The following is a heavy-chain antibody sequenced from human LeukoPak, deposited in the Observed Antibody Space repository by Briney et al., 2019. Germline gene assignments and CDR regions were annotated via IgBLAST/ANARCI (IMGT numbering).Heavy chain of an antibody. CDR3: ARDLVYSSGWYLDY. Sequence: GGSLRLSCAASEFSVGSNYMTWVRQAPGKGLEWVSLIYSGGSTYYADSVKGRFTISRDNAKNSLYLQMNSLRAEDTAVYYCARDLVYSSGWYLDYWGQGTLVTVSS. J-gene: IGHJ4*02. D-gene: IGHD6-19*01. V-gene: IGHV3-66*01. CDR1: EFSVGSNY. CDR2: IYSGGST.